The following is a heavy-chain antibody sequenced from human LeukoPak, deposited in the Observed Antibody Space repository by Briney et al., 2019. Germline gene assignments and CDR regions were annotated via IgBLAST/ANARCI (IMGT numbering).Heavy chain of an antibody. CDR3: ARHGYSSSWYNNYYGMDV. CDR2: IYYSGST. CDR1: GFTFSSYA. Sequence: GSLRLSCAASGFTFSSYAMSWIRQPPGKGLEWIGYIYYSGSTNYNPSLKSRVTISVDTSKNQFSLKLSSVTAADTAVYYCARHGYSSSWYNNYYGMDVWGQGTTVTVSS. D-gene: IGHD6-13*01. V-gene: IGHV4-59*08. J-gene: IGHJ6*02.